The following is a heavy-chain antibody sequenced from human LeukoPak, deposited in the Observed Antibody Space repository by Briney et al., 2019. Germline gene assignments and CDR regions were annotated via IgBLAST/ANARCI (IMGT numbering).Heavy chain of an antibody. CDR2: TYSGDTT. CDR1: GFIVSGNH. CDR3: ARERPGSRVLDY. D-gene: IGHD3-10*01. Sequence: PGGSLRLSCAASGFIVSGNHINWVRQTPAKGLEWVSITYSGDTTYYADSVKGRFTISRDNSKNTLYLQMNSLRVEDTAVYYCARERPGSRVLDYWGQGNVVTVSS. V-gene: IGHV3-66*01. J-gene: IGHJ4*02.